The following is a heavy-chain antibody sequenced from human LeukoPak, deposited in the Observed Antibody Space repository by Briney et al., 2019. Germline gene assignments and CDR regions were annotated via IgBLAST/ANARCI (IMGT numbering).Heavy chain of an antibody. J-gene: IGHJ4*01. V-gene: IGHV3-30*02. CDR1: GFTFSSYG. CDR3: AKDLYGSGWTPDY. Sequence: GGSLRLSCAASGFTFSSYGMHWVRQAPGKGLEWVAFIRFDGSVKYYADSVKGRFTISRDNSKNTLYLQMNNVRAEDTAVYYCAKDLYGSGWTPDYWGHGTLLTVSS. CDR2: IRFDGSVK. D-gene: IGHD6-19*01.